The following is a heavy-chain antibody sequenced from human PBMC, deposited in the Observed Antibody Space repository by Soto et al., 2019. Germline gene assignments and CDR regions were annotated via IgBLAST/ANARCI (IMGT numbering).Heavy chain of an antibody. CDR1: GYTLTELS. CDR2: SDPEDGET. J-gene: IGHJ6*02. V-gene: IGHV1-24*01. CDR3: ARAPVAANRDPFYYYGMDV. Sequence: ASVKVSCKVSGYTLTELSMHWVRQAPGKGLEWMGGSDPEDGETIYAQKFQGRVTMTEDTSTDTAYMELSSLRSEDTAVYYCARAPVAANRDPFYYYGMDVWGQGTTVTVSS. D-gene: IGHD6-19*01.